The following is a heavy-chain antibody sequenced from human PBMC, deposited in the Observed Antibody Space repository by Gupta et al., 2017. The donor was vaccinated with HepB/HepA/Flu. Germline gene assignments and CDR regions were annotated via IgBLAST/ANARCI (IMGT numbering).Heavy chain of an antibody. Sequence: QLQLQESGPGLVKPSETLSLTCTVSGGSISSSSYYWGWIRQPPGKGLEWIGSIYYSGSTYYNPSLKSRVTIAVDTSKNQFSLKLSSVTAADTAVYYCERRGYSNYGPDAFEIWGQGTMVTVS. CDR1: GGSISSSSYY. D-gene: IGHD4-11*01. J-gene: IGHJ3*02. V-gene: IGHV4-39*01. CDR3: ERRGYSNYGPDAFEI. CDR2: IYYSGST.